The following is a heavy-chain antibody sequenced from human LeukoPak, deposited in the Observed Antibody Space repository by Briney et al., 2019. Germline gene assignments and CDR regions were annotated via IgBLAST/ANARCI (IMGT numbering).Heavy chain of an antibody. Sequence: GGSLRLSCAASGFTFSNYAMSWDRQAPGKGLEWVSSITGSGGSTYYADSVKGRFTISRDNSKNTLYLQMSSLRAEDTAVYYCAKDKGDFWSGHHYWGQGTLVTVSS. CDR2: ITGSGGST. CDR3: AKDKGDFWSGHHY. CDR1: GFTFSNYA. V-gene: IGHV3-23*01. J-gene: IGHJ4*02. D-gene: IGHD3-3*01.